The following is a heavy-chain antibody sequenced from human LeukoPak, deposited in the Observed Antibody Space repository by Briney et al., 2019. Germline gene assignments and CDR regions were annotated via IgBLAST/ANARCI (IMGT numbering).Heavy chain of an antibody. D-gene: IGHD6-13*01. CDR3: ARLIISSSWYEAGYYYMDV. Sequence: VASVKVSCKASGYTFTSYGISWVRQAPGQGLEWMGWISAYNGNTNYAQKLQGRVTMTTDTSTSTAYMELRSLRSDDTAVYYCARLIISSSWYEAGYYYMDVWGKGTTVTISS. CDR2: ISAYNGNT. J-gene: IGHJ6*03. CDR1: GYTFTSYG. V-gene: IGHV1-18*01.